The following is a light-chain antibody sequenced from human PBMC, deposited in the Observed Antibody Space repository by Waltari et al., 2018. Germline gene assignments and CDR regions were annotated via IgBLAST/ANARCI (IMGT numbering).Light chain of an antibody. J-gene: IGLJ3*02. V-gene: IGLV3-1*01. CDR2: QDT. Sequence: WYHQKPGQSPLLVIYQDTKRPSEIPERFSGSKSANAATLTITGTQAVDEADYYCQALGTGAWVFGGGTKLTVL. CDR3: QALGTGAWV.